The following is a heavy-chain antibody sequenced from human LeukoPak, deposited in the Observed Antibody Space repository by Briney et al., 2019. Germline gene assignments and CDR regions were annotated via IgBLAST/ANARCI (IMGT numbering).Heavy chain of an antibody. CDR2: IKEDGSEQ. D-gene: IGHD2-2*01. V-gene: IGHV3-7*03. CDR1: GFTFFNHW. CDR3: AKDVGYCSSTSCYNWFDP. J-gene: IGHJ5*02. Sequence: GGSLRLSCAASGFTFFNHWMTWVRQAPGKGLEWVANIKEDGSEQYYVDSVRGRFTISRDNAKNSLFLQMTSLRAGDTAVYYCAKDVGYCSSTSCYNWFDPWGQGTLVTVSS.